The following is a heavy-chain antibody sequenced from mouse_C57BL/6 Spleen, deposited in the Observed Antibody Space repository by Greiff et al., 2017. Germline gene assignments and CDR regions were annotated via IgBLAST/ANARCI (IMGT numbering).Heavy chain of an antibody. V-gene: IGHV1-20*01. CDR2: INPYNGDT. Sequence: VHVKQSGPELVKPGDSVKISCKASGYSFTGYFMNWVMQSHGKSLEWIGRINPYNGDTFYNQKFKGKATLTVDKSSSTAHMELRSLTSEDSAVYYCARLKVELLYFDYWGQGTTLTVSS. CDR1: GYSFTGYF. D-gene: IGHD1-1*01. J-gene: IGHJ2*01. CDR3: ARLKVELLYFDY.